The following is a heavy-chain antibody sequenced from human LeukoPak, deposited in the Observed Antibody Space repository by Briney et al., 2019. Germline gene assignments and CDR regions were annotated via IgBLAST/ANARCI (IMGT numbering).Heavy chain of an antibody. D-gene: IGHD5-24*01. J-gene: IGHJ4*02. CDR1: GYAFTNYA. CDR3: SIRDGHTDH. CDR2: INAVNGYA. Sequence: GASVTVSCKASGYAFTNYALHWVRQAPGPRPELLGLINAVNGYANYSQELQGRVIITRDTSANKAYMVLSRLISEDIAIFYCSIRDGHTDHWGQGTLVTVSS. V-gene: IGHV1-3*03.